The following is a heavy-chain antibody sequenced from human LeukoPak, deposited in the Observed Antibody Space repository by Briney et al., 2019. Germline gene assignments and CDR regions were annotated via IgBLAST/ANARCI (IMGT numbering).Heavy chain of an antibody. Sequence: GGSLRLSCVVSGFMFRNYYMSWIRQALGKGLEWISYISSNGQMIHYGDSVKGRFTISRDNVKNSLFLQMNSLRAEDTAVYYCAKDFGYSSTDRFDNWGQGTLVTVSS. J-gene: IGHJ4*02. CDR3: AKDFGYSSTDRFDN. CDR2: ISSNGQMI. CDR1: GFMFRNYY. V-gene: IGHV3-11*01. D-gene: IGHD6-13*01.